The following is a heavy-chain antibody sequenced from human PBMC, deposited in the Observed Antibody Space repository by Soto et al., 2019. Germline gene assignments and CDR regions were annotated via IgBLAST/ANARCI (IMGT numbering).Heavy chain of an antibody. CDR1: GFTFSDYS. CDR3: ARDYNDCWSGHFDS. CDR2: ISSSSFTI. D-gene: IGHD3-3*01. V-gene: IGHV3-48*01. Sequence: EVHLVESGGRLVQPGGSLRLSCAASGFTFSDYSLNWVRQAPGRGLEWVSYISSSSFTIHYADSVECRFASSRDNAKSSLYLQMNSLRAEDTALYYCARDYNDCWSGHFDSWGQGALFTVSS. J-gene: IGHJ4*02.